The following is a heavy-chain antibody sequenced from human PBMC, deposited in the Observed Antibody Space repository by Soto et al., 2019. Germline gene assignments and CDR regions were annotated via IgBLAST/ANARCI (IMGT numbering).Heavy chain of an antibody. V-gene: IGHV3-30-3*01. CDR1: GFTFSKYA. J-gene: IGHJ4*02. Sequence: QVYLVESGGGVVQPGRSLRLSCAASGFTFSKYAVQWVRQAPGKGLEWVALISYDGNNQFYADSVKGRFTISRDNSRNTLYRKMGSLRPEDTAIYYCGIWVYGVNDFWGQGTLVTVSS. D-gene: IGHD4-17*01. CDR2: ISYDGNNQ. CDR3: GIWVYGVNDF.